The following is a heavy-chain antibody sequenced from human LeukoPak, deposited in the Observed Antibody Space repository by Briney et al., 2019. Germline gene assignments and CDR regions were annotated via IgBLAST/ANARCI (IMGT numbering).Heavy chain of an antibody. J-gene: IGHJ4*02. Sequence: PGGSLRLSCAASGFTFSDYYMSWVRQAPGKGLEWVSAISGSGGSTYYADSVKGRFTISRDNSKNTLYLQMNSLRAEDTAVYYCASWGGVGYGDDPPFDYWGQGTLVTVSS. CDR3: ASWGGVGYGDDPPFDY. CDR2: ISGSGGST. CDR1: GFTFSDYY. V-gene: IGHV3-23*01. D-gene: IGHD4-17*01.